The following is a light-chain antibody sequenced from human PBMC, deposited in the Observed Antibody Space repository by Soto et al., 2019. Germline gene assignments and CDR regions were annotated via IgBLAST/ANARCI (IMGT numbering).Light chain of an antibody. Sequence: DIVMTRSPLSLPVTPGEPASISGRSSQSLLHSNGYNYLDWYLQKPGQSPQLLIYLGSNRASGVPDRFSGSGSGTDFTLKISRVEAEDVGVYYCMQALQTLWTFGQGTKVYIK. J-gene: IGKJ1*01. CDR3: MQALQTLWT. CDR1: QSLLHSNGYNY. CDR2: LGS. V-gene: IGKV2-28*01.